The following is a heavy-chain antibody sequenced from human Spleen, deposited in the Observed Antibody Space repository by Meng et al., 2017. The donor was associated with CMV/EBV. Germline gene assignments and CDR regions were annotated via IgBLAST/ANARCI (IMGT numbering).Heavy chain of an antibody. CDR2: ISGDSGHT. V-gene: IGHV1-18*01. CDR3: AILIGYNYALVDY. CDR1: GYTFTSYG. J-gene: IGHJ4*02. D-gene: IGHD5-18*01. Sequence: QVQLVQSGSEVKKPGASVKVSCKASGYTFTSYGITWVRQAPGQALEWMGWISGDSGHTTYAQKVQGRVTMTTDTSTTTAYLELRSLRSDDTALYYCAILIGYNYALVDYWGQGTLVTVSS.